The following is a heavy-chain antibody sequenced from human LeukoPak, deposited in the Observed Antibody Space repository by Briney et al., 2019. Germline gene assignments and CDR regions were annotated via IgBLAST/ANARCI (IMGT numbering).Heavy chain of an antibody. J-gene: IGHJ4*02. CDR3: ARGGNRFGGFYFDY. CDR2: IHHSGSS. Sequence: SETLSLTCTVSADSLSSGGHYWAWIRQLPGKGLESIGFIHHSGSSRHNPSLKDRVAISVDASRKQFALRLSSVTAADTAIYYCARGGNRFGGFYFDYWGQGIQVVVSS. CDR1: ADSLSSGGHY. D-gene: IGHD3-10*01. V-gene: IGHV4-31*03.